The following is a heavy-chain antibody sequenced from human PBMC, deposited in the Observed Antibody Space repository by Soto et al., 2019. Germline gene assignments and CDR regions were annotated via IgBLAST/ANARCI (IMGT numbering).Heavy chain of an antibody. CDR3: ARTLGYCSSTSCQPLYYYYYMDV. V-gene: IGHV4-61*08. CDR1: GGSISSGGYY. CDR2: INYSGSN. J-gene: IGHJ6*03. D-gene: IGHD2-2*01. Sequence: SETLSLTCTVSGGSISSGGYYWSWIRQHPGKGLERIGYINYSGSNNYNPSLKSRVTISVDTSKNQFSLKLSSVTAADTAVYYCARTLGYCSSTSCQPLYYYYYMDVWGKGTTVTVSS.